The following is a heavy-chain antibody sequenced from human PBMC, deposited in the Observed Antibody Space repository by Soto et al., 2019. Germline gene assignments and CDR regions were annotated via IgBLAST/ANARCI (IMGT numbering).Heavy chain of an antibody. CDR2: INWNGGST. J-gene: IGHJ4*02. CDR1: GFTFDDYG. V-gene: IGHV3-20*04. Sequence: GSLRLSCAASGFTFDDYGMSWVRQAPGKGLEWVSGINWNGGSTGYADSVKGRFTISRDNAKNSLYLQMNSLRAEDTALYYCARNRGYPLDYYHYYWGQGTLVTVSS. D-gene: IGHD3-22*01. CDR3: ARNRGYPLDYYHYY.